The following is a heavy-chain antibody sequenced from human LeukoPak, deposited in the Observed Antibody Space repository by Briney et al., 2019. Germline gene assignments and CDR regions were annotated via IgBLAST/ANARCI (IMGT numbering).Heavy chain of an antibody. D-gene: IGHD3-22*01. Sequence: SETLSLTCTVSGGSISSYYWGWIRQPPGKGLEWIGSIYHSGSPYYNPSLKSRVTISVDTSKNQFSLKLTSVTAADTAVYYCATDRSVTMIVDFWGQGTLVTVSS. J-gene: IGHJ4*02. CDR2: IYHSGSP. CDR3: ATDRSVTMIVDF. CDR1: GGSISSYY. V-gene: IGHV4-39*07.